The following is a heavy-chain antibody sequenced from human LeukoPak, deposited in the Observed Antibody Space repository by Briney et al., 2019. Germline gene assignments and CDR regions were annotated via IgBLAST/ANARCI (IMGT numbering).Heavy chain of an antibody. J-gene: IGHJ4*02. V-gene: IGHV4-34*01. CDR1: GFTFSSYE. D-gene: IGHD7-27*01. Sequence: GSLRLSCAASGFTFSSYEMNWVRQAPGKGLEWIGEINHSGSTNYNPSLKSRVTISVDTSKNQFSLKLSSVTAADTAVYYCARGGYWGLFDYWGQGTLVTVSS. CDR3: ARGGYWGLFDY. CDR2: INHSGST.